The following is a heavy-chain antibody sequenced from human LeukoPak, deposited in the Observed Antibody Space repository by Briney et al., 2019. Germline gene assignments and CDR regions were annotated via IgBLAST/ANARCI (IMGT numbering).Heavy chain of an antibody. D-gene: IGHD6-13*01. CDR3: AKPGQAGIAAAGTREENWFDP. J-gene: IGHJ5*02. V-gene: IGHV3-23*01. CDR1: GFTFSSYA. CDR2: ISGSGGST. Sequence: GGSLRLSCAASGFTFSSYAMSWVRQAPGKGLEWVSAISGSGGSTYYADSVEGRFTISRDNSKNTLYLQMNSLRAEDTAVYYCAKPGQAGIAAAGTREENWFDPWGQGTLVTVSS.